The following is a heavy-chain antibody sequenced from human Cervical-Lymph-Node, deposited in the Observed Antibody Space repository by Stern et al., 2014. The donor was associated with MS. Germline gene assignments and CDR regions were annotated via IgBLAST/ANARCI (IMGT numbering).Heavy chain of an antibody. Sequence: QVTLRESGPSLVRPTQTVTLTCTVSGFSLSADGVGVGWIRQAPGKALEWLALIYWDDDARYSQSLKNRLTIKKDISKNQVVLTMTGMDPEDTGTYYCAHSFGSVSGTFSGMDVWGQGTTVTVS. V-gene: IGHV2-5*02. CDR1: GFSLSADGVG. CDR3: AHSFGSVSGTFSGMDV. J-gene: IGHJ6*02. CDR2: IYWDDDA. D-gene: IGHD1-7*01.